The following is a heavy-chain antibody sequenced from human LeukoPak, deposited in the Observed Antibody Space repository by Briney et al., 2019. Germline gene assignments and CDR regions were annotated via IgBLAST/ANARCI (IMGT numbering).Heavy chain of an antibody. CDR2: ISGSGGNT. J-gene: IGHJ4*02. CDR1: GFTFSSYA. V-gene: IGHV3-23*01. CDR3: AKENGAAVISHFDY. Sequence: GGSLRLSCAASGFTFSSYAMSWVRQAPGKGLEWVSGISGSGGNTFYADSVKGRFTISRDNSKNTLYLQMNSLRAEDTAVYYCAKENGAAVISHFDYWSQGTLVTVSS. D-gene: IGHD2-21*01.